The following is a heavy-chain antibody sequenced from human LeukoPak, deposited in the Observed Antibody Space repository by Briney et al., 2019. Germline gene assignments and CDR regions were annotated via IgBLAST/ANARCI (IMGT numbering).Heavy chain of an antibody. CDR1: GGSISSSSYY. J-gene: IGHJ4*02. CDR2: IYYSGST. CDR3: ARGGNWGLN. V-gene: IGHV4-39*01. D-gene: IGHD7-27*01. Sequence: PSETLSLTCTVSGGSISSSSYYWGWIRQPPGKGLEWIGSIYYSGSTYYNPSLKSRVTISVDTSKNQFSLKLSSVTAADTAVYYCARGGNWGLNWGQGTLVTVSS.